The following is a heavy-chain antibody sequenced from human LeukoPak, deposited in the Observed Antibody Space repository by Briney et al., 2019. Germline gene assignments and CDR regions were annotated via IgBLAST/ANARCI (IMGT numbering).Heavy chain of an antibody. Sequence: GGSLRLSCAASGFTFSSYSMNWVRQAPGKGLEWVSYISGSSDTIYYADSVKGRFTISRHNGKDSLYLQMNSLRAEDTAVYYCVRDDALGYCSSTNCYTENWFDPWGQGTLVTVSS. D-gene: IGHD2-2*02. V-gene: IGHV3-48*01. CDR1: GFTFSSYS. CDR2: ISGSSDTI. CDR3: VRDDALGYCSSTNCYTENWFDP. J-gene: IGHJ5*02.